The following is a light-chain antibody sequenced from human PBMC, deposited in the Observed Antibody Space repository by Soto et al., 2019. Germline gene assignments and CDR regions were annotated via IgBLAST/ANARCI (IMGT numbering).Light chain of an antibody. CDR2: GAS. Sequence: VMTQSPGTLSVSPGERASLSCRASQSVSGNLAWYQQTPGQAPRLLIHGASTRATGIPARFSGSGSGTEFTLTISSLQSEDFAFYYCQQYNDWPRTFGQGTKVDIK. CDR3: QQYNDWPRT. J-gene: IGKJ1*01. V-gene: IGKV3-15*01. CDR1: QSVSGN.